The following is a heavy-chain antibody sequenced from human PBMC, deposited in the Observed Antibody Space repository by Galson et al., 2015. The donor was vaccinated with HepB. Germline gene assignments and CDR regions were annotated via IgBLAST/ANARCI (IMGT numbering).Heavy chain of an antibody. CDR2: IKQDGSEK. CDR1: GFSFSNYW. Sequence: SLRLSCAASGFSFSNYWMDWVRQAPGKGLEWVANIKQDGSEKYYVDSVKGRFTISRDNAKNSLYLQMNSLRAEDTAVYYCSLQLEDWGQGVLATVSS. D-gene: IGHD3-10*01. V-gene: IGHV3-7*03. CDR3: SLQLED. J-gene: IGHJ4*02.